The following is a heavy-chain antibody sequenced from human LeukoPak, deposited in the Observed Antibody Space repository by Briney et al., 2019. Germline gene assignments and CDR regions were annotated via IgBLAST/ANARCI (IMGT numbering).Heavy chain of an antibody. Sequence: ASVKVSCKASGYTFTSYYMHWVRQAPGQGLEWMGIINPSGGSTSYAQKFQGRVTMTRDMSTSTVYMELSSLRSEDTAVYYCAREGRIAAAGPFGVKDYYFDYWGQGTLVTVSS. CDR1: GYTFTSYY. CDR3: AREGRIAAAGPFGVKDYYFDY. D-gene: IGHD6-13*01. V-gene: IGHV1-46*01. CDR2: INPSGGST. J-gene: IGHJ4*02.